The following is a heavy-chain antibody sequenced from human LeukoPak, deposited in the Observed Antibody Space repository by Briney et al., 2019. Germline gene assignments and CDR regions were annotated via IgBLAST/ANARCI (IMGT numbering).Heavy chain of an antibody. CDR2: MNPNSGNT. Sequence: ASVKVSCKASGYTFTSYDINWVRQATGQGLEWMGWMNPNSGNTGYAQKFQGRVTMTRNTSISTAYMELSSLRSEDTAVYYCARGYGAVREQPVDYWGQGTLVTVSS. J-gene: IGHJ4*02. CDR3: ARGYGAVREQPVDY. D-gene: IGHD3-10*01. V-gene: IGHV1-8*01. CDR1: GYTFTSYD.